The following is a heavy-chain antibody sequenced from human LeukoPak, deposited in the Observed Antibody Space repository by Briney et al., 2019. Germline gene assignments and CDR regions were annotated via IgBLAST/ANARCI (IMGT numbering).Heavy chain of an antibody. Sequence: QSGGSLRLSCAASGFTFSSYAMSWVRQAPGKGLEWVSYISRSGNTIYYADSVKGRFTISRDDAKNSLYLQMNSLRAEDTAVYYCARRDPRELLLEYYFDYWGQGTLVTVSS. J-gene: IGHJ4*02. D-gene: IGHD2-15*01. CDR3: ARRDPRELLLEYYFDY. V-gene: IGHV3-48*01. CDR1: GFTFSSYA. CDR2: ISRSGNTI.